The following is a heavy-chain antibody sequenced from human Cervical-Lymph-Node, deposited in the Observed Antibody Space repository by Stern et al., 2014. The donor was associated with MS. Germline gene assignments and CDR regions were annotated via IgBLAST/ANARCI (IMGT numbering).Heavy chain of an antibody. CDR3: ASGHDAFAL. J-gene: IGHJ3*01. Sequence: QLVESGPGVVKPSGTLSLTCVVSGGSISRSNWRSWVRQPPGQGWGWIGEVSHLGSPNYNPSLKSRVSISLDKSNNQVSLKMDSVTAADTAVYYCASGHDAFALWGQGTLVTVSS. V-gene: IGHV4-4*02. CDR2: VSHLGSP. CDR1: GGSISRSNW.